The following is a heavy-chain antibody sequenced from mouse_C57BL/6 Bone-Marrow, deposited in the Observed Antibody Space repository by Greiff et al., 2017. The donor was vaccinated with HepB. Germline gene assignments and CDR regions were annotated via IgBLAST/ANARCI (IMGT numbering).Heavy chain of an antibody. Sequence: QVQLQQSGAELVKPGASVKLSCKASGYTFTSYWMHWVKQRPGQGLEWIGMIHPNSGSTNYNEKFKSKATLTVDKSSSTAYMQLSSLTSEDSAVYYCARWGVYYYGSSSYYAMDYWGQGTSVTVSS. CDR2: IHPNSGST. V-gene: IGHV1-64*01. CDR3: ARWGVYYYGSSSYYAMDY. J-gene: IGHJ4*01. D-gene: IGHD1-1*01. CDR1: GYTFTSYW.